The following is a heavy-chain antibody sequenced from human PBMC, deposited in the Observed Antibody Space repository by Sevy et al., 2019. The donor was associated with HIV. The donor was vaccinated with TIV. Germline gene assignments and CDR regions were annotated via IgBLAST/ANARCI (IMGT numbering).Heavy chain of an antibody. D-gene: IGHD3-3*01. V-gene: IGHV3-7*01. J-gene: IGHJ4*02. CDR1: GFIFTDYW. CDR3: AREVGGFNWRPYYFDS. Sequence: GGSLRLSCGTSGFIFTDYWMSWVRQIPGKGLEWVATIKQDQSEKYYVDSVKGRFAISRDSAKKSVSLQMNGLRAEDTALYFCAREVGGFNWRPYYFDSWGQGTLVTVSS. CDR2: IKQDQSEK.